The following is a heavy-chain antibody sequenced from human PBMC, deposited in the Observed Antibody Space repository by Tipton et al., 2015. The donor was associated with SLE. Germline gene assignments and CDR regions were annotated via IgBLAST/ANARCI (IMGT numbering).Heavy chain of an antibody. CDR3: ARRGIRFLEWSFSY. CDR1: GFTFSSYS. V-gene: IGHV3-7*01. CDR2: IKQDGSEK. D-gene: IGHD3-3*01. J-gene: IGHJ4*02. Sequence: GSLRLSCAASGFTFSSYSMNRVRQAPGKGLEWVANIKQDGSEKYYVDSVKGRFTISRDNAKNSLYLQMNSLRAEDTAVYYCARRGIRFLEWSFSYWGQGTLVTVSS.